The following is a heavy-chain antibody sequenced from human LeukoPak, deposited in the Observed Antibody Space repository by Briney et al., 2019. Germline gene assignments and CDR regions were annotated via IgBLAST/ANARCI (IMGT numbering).Heavy chain of an antibody. D-gene: IGHD2-15*01. CDR1: GYTFPSYA. J-gene: IGHJ3*02. V-gene: IGHV7-4-1*02. CDR2: INTNTGNP. CDR3: ARGGYCSGGICYVDAFDI. Sequence: ASVKVSCKASGYTFPSYAMNWVRQAPGQGLEWMGWINTNTGNPTYVQGFTGRFVFSLDTSVSTAYLQISSLKAEDTAVYYCARGGYCSGGICYVDAFDIWGQGTMVTVSS.